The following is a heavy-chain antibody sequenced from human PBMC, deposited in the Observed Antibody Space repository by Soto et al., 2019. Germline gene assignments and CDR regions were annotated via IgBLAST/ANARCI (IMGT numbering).Heavy chain of an antibody. CDR1: GGSISSSSYY. V-gene: IGHV4-39*07. CDR3: AKDSGYNYGYFRWFDP. Sequence: SETLSLTCTVSGGSISSSSYYWGWIRQPPGKGLEWIGSIYYSGYTYYNPSLKSRVTISVDTSKSQFSLKLSSVTAADTAVYYCAKDSGYNYGYFRWFDPWGQGTLVTVSS. D-gene: IGHD5-18*01. CDR2: IYYSGYT. J-gene: IGHJ5*02.